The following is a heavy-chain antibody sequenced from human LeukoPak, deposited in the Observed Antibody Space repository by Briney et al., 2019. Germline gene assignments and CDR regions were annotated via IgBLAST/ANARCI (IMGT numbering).Heavy chain of an antibody. Sequence: GASVKVSCKASGYTFTSYDFNWVRQATGQGLEWMGWMNPNSGNTGYAQKFQGRVTMTRNTSISTAYMELSSLRSEDTALYYCARGKAMVRGVMGSWFDPWGQGTQVTVSS. J-gene: IGHJ5*02. CDR2: MNPNSGNT. V-gene: IGHV1-8*01. CDR3: ARGKAMVRGVMGSWFDP. D-gene: IGHD3-10*01. CDR1: GYTFTSYD.